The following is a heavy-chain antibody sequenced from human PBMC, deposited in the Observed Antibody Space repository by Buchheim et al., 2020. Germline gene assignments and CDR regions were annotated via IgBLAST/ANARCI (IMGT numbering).Heavy chain of an antibody. CDR3: ATSRRGTPLVD. CDR1: GASISSGNYY. V-gene: IGHV4-31*03. CDR2: VYSSGVT. J-gene: IGHJ4*02. D-gene: IGHD3-16*01. Sequence: QVQLQESGPGLVKPAQTLSLICSVSGASISSGNYYWNWIRQRPGQGLEWIGYVYSSGVTHYSPSLRSRLAISLDTSQNQFSLRLRSVTAADTAVYYCATSRRGTPLVDWGQGSL.